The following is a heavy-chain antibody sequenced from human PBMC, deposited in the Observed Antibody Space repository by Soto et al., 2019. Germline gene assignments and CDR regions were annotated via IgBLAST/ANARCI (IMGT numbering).Heavy chain of an antibody. V-gene: IGHV3-7*01. CDR1: GFTFSSYW. J-gene: IGHJ4*02. D-gene: IGHD2-15*01. CDR3: ASAGYCSGGSCYPSIFYFDY. Sequence: EVQLVESGGGLVQPGGSLRLSCAASGFTFSSYWMSWVRQAPGKGLEWVANIKQDGSEKYYVDSVKGRFTISRDNAKNSLYLQMNSLRAEDTAVYYCASAGYCSGGSCYPSIFYFDYWGQGTLVTVSS. CDR2: IKQDGSEK.